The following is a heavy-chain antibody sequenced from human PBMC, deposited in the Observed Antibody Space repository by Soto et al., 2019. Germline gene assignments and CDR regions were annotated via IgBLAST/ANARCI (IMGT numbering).Heavy chain of an antibody. CDR2: IYYSGST. CDR1: GGSISSGGYY. J-gene: IGHJ5*02. Sequence: QVQLQESGPGLVKPSQTLSLTCTVSGGSISSGGYYWSWIRQPPGKGLEWIGYIYYSGSTYYNPSLKSRVTISVDTSKNQFSLKLSSVTAADTAVYYCARGGYYYDSSGYPLINWFDPWGQGTLVTVSS. D-gene: IGHD3-22*01. CDR3: ARGGYYYDSSGYPLINWFDP. V-gene: IGHV4-31*03.